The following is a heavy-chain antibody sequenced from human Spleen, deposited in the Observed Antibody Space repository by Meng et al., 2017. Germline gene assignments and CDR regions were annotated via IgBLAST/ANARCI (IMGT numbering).Heavy chain of an antibody. J-gene: IGHJ4*02. D-gene: IGHD4-11*01. CDR2: INHSGST. CDR1: GGSFSDYY. V-gene: IGHV4-34*02. CDR3: ARGPTTMAHDFDY. Sequence: QVQLQQWGAGLLKPSETLSLTCVVSGGSFSDYYWSWIRQPPDMGLEWIGEINHSGSTNYNPSLESRATISVDTSRNNLSLKLSSVTAADSAVYYCARGPTTMAHDFDYWGQGTLVTVSS.